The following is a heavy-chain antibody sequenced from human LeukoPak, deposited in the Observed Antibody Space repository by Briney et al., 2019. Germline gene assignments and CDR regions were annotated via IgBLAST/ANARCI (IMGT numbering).Heavy chain of an antibody. Sequence: GESLKISCKASGYSFTSYRIGWVRQMPGKGLEWMGIIYPGDSNTRYSTSFQGQVTISADKSISTACLQWSSLKASDTAMYYCARPRSGTNWFDPWGQGTLVTVSS. CDR2: IYPGDSNT. CDR3: ARPRSGTNWFDP. D-gene: IGHD3-3*01. CDR1: GYSFTSYR. V-gene: IGHV5-51*01. J-gene: IGHJ5*02.